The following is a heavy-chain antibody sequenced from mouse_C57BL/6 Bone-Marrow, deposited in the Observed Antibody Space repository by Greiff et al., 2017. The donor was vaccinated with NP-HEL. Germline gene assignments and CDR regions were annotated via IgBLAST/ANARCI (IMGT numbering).Heavy chain of an antibody. CDR1: GYSFTGYF. V-gene: IGHV1-20*01. CDR2: INPYNGDT. J-gene: IGHJ4*01. Sequence: EVQLQQSGPELVKPGDSVKISCKASGYSFTGYFMNWVMQSHGKSLEWIGRINPYNGDTFYNQKFKGKATLTVDKSSSTAHMELRSLTSEDSAVYYCARGEGMVTTGNYYAMDYWGQGTSVTVSS. CDR3: ARGEGMVTTGNYYAMDY. D-gene: IGHD2-2*01.